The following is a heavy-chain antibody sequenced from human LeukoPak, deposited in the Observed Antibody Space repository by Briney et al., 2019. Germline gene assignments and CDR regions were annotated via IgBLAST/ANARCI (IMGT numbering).Heavy chain of an antibody. D-gene: IGHD6-19*01. CDR1: ARSISIYY. V-gene: IGHV4-4*07. CDR2: TYSSGST. J-gene: IGHJ4*02. CDR3: ARGYEAGHYFDY. Sequence: PSETLSLTCNVSARSISIYYWGWIRQPAGKGLEWIGRTYSSGSTNYNPSLKSRVSMSVDTSKNQFCLNLSFVTAADTAVYYCARGYEAGHYFDYWGQGTPVTVSA.